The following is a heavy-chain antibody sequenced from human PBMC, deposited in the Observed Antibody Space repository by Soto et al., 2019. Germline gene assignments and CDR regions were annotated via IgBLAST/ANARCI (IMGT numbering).Heavy chain of an antibody. Sequence: QVQLVQSGAEVKKPGASVKVSCKASGYTFITYGVSWVRQAPGQGLDWLGWISTYNGNTRYAERLQGRVTMTTDTTTNTAYMELRNLRSDDTAVYYCARGRTDYYDKSANYFLDYWGQGTLVTVSS. V-gene: IGHV1-18*01. CDR1: GYTFITYG. J-gene: IGHJ4*02. CDR2: ISTYNGNT. D-gene: IGHD3-22*01. CDR3: ARGRTDYYDKSANYFLDY.